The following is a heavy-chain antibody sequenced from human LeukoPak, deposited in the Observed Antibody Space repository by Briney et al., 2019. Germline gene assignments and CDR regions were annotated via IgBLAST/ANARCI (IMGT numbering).Heavy chain of an antibody. D-gene: IGHD3-9*01. J-gene: IGHJ6*03. CDR3: ARDGRYFDWLLEMGYYYYYYMDV. CDR1: GFIFSSYG. V-gene: IGHV3-30*03. CDR2: MSHEGSNK. Sequence: PWGSLRLSCAGSGFIFSSYGMHWVRQAPGKGLEWVAVMSHEGSNKYYADSVKGRFTISRDNSKNTLYLQMNSLRAEDTAVYYCARDGRYFDWLLEMGYYYYYYMDVWGKGTTVTVSS.